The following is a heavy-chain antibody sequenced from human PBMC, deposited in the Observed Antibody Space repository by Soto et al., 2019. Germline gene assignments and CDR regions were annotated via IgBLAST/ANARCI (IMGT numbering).Heavy chain of an antibody. V-gene: IGHV3-9*01. CDR2: ISWNSGSI. D-gene: IGHD6-13*01. J-gene: IGHJ3*02. Sequence: EVQLVESGGGLVQPGRSLRLSCAASGFTFDDYAMHWVRQAPGKGLEWVSGISWNSGSIGYADSVKGRFTISRDNAKNSLYLQRNSLRAEDTALYYCAKVNSSSWYVDAFDIWGQGTMVTVSS. CDR3: AKVNSSSWYVDAFDI. CDR1: GFTFDDYA.